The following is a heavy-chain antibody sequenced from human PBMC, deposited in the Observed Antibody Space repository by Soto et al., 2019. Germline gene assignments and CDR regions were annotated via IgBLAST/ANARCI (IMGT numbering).Heavy chain of an antibody. CDR2: IYHSGST. CDR1: GGSISSGGYS. CDR3: ARERPDGARLDP. J-gene: IGHJ5*02. V-gene: IGHV4-30-2*05. Sequence: SATLSLTCAVSGGSISSGGYSWSWIRQPPGKGLEWIGYIYHSGSTYYNPSLKSRVTISVDTSKNQFSLKLSSVTAADTAVYYCARERPDGARLDPWGQGTLVTVSS. D-gene: IGHD6-6*01.